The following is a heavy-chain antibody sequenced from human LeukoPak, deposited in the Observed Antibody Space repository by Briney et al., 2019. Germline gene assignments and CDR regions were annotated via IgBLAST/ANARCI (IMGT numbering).Heavy chain of an antibody. CDR2: IYHSEST. D-gene: IGHD6-13*01. Sequence: ASETLSLTCAVSGGSISSGGYSWSWIRQPPGKGLEWIGYIYHSESTYYNPSLKSRVTISVDRSKNQFSLKLSSVTAADTAVYYCARVDTAGRWFDPWGQGTLVTVSS. J-gene: IGHJ5*02. V-gene: IGHV4-30-2*01. CDR1: GGSISSGGYS. CDR3: ARVDTAGRWFDP.